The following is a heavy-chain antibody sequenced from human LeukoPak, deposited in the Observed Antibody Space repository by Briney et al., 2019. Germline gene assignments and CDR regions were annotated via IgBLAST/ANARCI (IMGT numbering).Heavy chain of an antibody. V-gene: IGHV3-23*01. CDR2: IIGSGGNT. Sequence: GGSLRLSCAASGFSFTNAWMSWVRQAPGKGLEWVSAIIGSGGNTYYADYVKGRFTISRDNSKNTLYLQMNSLRAEDTAVYYCAKGRMIFTGGIWGQGTLVPVSS. CDR1: GFSFTNAW. J-gene: IGHJ4*02. CDR3: AKGRMIFTGGI. D-gene: IGHD3/OR15-3a*01.